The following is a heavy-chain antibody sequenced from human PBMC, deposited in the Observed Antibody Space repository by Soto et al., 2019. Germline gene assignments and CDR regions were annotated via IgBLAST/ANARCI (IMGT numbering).Heavy chain of an antibody. CDR1: GFTFCSYA. D-gene: IGHD2-2*01. J-gene: IGHJ4*02. CDR3: ARGRGSTGYLGREHYFDY. V-gene: IGHV3-30-3*01. CDR2: ISYDGSNK. Sequence: PGGSLRISCAASGFTFCSYAMHWVRQAPGKGLEWVAVISYDGSNKYYADSVKGRFTISRDNSKNTLYLQMNSLRAEDTAVYYCARGRGSTGYLGREHYFDYWGQGTLVTVSS.